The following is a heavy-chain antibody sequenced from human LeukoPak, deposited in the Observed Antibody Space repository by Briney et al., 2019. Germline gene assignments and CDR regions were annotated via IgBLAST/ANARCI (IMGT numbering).Heavy chain of an antibody. J-gene: IGHJ4*02. Sequence: PGGSLRPSCAASGFTVSTFWRSWVAQAGGKGLHWVTNIKQDASEKYGVDSVKGLFTICRDKAKNSLYLQMNSLRDEDTALYYCARDTTRFEMSTVTTTFDLWGQGTLVTVYS. CDR3: ARDTTRFEMSTVTTTFDL. V-gene: IGHV3-7*01. D-gene: IGHD4-17*01. CDR2: IKQDASEK. CDR1: GFTVSTFW.